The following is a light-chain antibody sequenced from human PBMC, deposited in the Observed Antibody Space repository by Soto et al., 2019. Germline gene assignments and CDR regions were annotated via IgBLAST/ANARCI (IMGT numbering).Light chain of an antibody. V-gene: IGLV1-47*01. J-gene: IGLJ2*01. CDR1: SSNIGSNY. CDR3: AAWDDSLSVLV. Sequence: QSVLTQPPSASGTPGQRVNISCSGSSSNIGSNYVYWYQQLPGTAPKLLIYRNNQRPSGVPDRFSGSKSGTSASLAISGLRSEDEADYYCAAWDDSLSVLVFGGGTKLTVL. CDR2: RNN.